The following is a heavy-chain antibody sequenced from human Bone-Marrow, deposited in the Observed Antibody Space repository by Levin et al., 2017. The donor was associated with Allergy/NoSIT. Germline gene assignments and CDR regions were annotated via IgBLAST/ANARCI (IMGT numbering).Heavy chain of an antibody. D-gene: IGHD5-18*01. CDR1: GFTFSDYG. J-gene: IGHJ6*02. Sequence: TGGSLRLSCAASGFTFSDYGFHWVRQAPGKGLEWVAFISFDGSQKYYAEDMKGRFTVSKDNSGNTLYLQMDSLRTDDSALYYCAKDILQKYKYGNYYYYGMDVWGQGTTVTVSS. V-gene: IGHV3-30*18. CDR3: AKDILQKYKYGNYYYYGMDV. CDR2: ISFDGSQK.